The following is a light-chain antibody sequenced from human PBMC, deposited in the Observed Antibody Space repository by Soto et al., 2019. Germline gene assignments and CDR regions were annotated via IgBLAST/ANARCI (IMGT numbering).Light chain of an antibody. CDR3: ISYTSSSTWV. CDR2: DVS. Sequence: QSVLTQPASVSGSPGQSITISCTGTISDVGSYNYVSWYQQYPGKAPKLMIYDVSTRPSGVSDRFSGSRSGNTASLTISGLQAEDESDYYCISYTSSSTWVFGGGTKLTVL. CDR1: ISDVGSYNY. J-gene: IGLJ3*02. V-gene: IGLV2-14*03.